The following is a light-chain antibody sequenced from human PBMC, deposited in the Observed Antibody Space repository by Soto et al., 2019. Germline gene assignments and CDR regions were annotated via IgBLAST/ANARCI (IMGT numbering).Light chain of an antibody. CDR1: QSISSSY. CDR2: GAY. J-gene: IGKJ3*01. CDR3: QQYGSSPV. V-gene: IGKV3-20*01. Sequence: EIVLTQSPGTLSLSPGERATLSCRASQSISSSYLAWYQQKPGQAPRLLIYGAYSRATGIPDRFSGSGSGTDFTLTISRLEPEDFAVYYCQQYGSSPVFGPGTKVDIK.